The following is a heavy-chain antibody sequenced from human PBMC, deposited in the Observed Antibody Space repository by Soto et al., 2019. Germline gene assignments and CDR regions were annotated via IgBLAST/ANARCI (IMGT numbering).Heavy chain of an antibody. D-gene: IGHD2-8*01. J-gene: IGHJ4*02. CDR1: GFTFSSYG. CDR3: ARCGDNCTNGVCIEY. CDR2: ISYDGSNK. Sequence: GGSLRLSCAASGFTFSSYGMHWVRQAPGKGLEWVAVISYDGSNKYYADSVKGRFTISRDNSENTLYLQMNSLRAEDTAVYYCARCGDNCTNGVCIEYWGQGTLVTVSS. V-gene: IGHV3-30*03.